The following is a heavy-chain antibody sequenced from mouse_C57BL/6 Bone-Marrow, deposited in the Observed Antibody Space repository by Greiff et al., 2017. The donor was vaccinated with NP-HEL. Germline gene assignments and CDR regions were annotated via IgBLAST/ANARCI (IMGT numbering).Heavy chain of an antibody. D-gene: IGHD4-1*01. CDR3: ARWGNWDDGFAY. CDR2: IYPGSGST. J-gene: IGHJ3*01. CDR1: GYTFTSYW. Sequence: QVQLQQPGAELVKPGASVKMSCKASGYTFTSYWITWVKQRPGQGLEWIGDIYPGSGSTNYNEKFKSKATLTVDTSSSTAYMQLSSLTSEDSAVYYGARWGNWDDGFAYWGQGTLVTVSA. V-gene: IGHV1-55*01.